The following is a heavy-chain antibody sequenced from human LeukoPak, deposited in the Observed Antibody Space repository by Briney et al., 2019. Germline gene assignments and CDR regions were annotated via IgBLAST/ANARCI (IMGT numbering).Heavy chain of an antibody. D-gene: IGHD3-22*01. CDR3: ARQGDYYDSSGYNWFDP. V-gene: IGHV4-34*01. CDR2: INHSGST. Sequence: SETLSLTCAVYGGSFSGYYWSWIRQPPGKGLEWIGEINHSGSTYYNPSLKSRVTISVDTSKNQFSLKLSSVTAADTAVYYCARQGDYYDSSGYNWFDPWGQGTLVTVSS. J-gene: IGHJ5*02. CDR1: GGSFSGYY.